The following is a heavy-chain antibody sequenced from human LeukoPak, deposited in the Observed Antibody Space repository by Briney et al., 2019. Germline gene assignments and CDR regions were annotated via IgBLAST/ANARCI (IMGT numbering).Heavy chain of an antibody. J-gene: IGHJ3*02. CDR3: ASEPSTVTKSFDI. Sequence: SETLSLTCTVSGGSISSSSYYWSWIRQPPGKGLEWIGYISYSGSTYYNPSLRGRLTISIDTSKTQFSLKLSSVTAADTAVYYCASEPSTVTKSFDIWGQGTMVTVSS. CDR1: GGSISSSSYY. D-gene: IGHD4-17*01. CDR2: ISYSGST. V-gene: IGHV4-30-4*01.